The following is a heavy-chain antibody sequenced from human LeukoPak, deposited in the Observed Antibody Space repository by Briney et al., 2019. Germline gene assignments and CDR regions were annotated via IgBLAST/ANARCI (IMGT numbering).Heavy chain of an antibody. V-gene: IGHV4-59*01. J-gene: IGHJ4*02. CDR2: IYYSGGT. CDR1: GGSISSYY. D-gene: IGHD3-10*01. CDR3: ARGVRSFLDY. Sequence: SETLSLTCTVSGGSISSYYWSWIRQPPGKGLEWIGYIYYSGGTNYNPSLKSRVTISVDTSKNQFSLKLSSVTAADTAVYYCARGVRSFLDYWGQGTLVTVSS.